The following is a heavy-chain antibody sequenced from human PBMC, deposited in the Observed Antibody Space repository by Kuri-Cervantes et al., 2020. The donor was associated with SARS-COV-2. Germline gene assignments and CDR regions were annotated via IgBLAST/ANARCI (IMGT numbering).Heavy chain of an antibody. D-gene: IGHD6-13*01. Sequence: ASVKVSCKASGYTFTSYAMHWVRQAPGQRLEWMGWINAGNGNTKYSQKFQGRVTITRDTSASTAYMELSSLRSEDTAVYYCARDLSSSWSHNWFDPWGQGNLVTGSS. CDR2: INAGNGNT. J-gene: IGHJ5*02. CDR3: ARDLSSSWSHNWFDP. V-gene: IGHV1-3*01. CDR1: GYTFTSYA.